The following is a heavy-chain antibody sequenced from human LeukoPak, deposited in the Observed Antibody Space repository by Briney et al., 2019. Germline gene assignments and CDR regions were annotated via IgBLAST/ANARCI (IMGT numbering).Heavy chain of an antibody. CDR2: ISSDSNDI. V-gene: IGHV3-21*01. Sequence: SGGSLRLSCAASGFTFSSYSMNWVRQAPGRGLEWVSSISSDSNDIYYADSVKGRFTISRDNAKNSLYLQMNSLRAEDTAVYYCARDFMGVSTAWGQGTLVTVSS. CDR3: ARDFMGVSTA. J-gene: IGHJ4*02. D-gene: IGHD3-16*01. CDR1: GFTFSSYS.